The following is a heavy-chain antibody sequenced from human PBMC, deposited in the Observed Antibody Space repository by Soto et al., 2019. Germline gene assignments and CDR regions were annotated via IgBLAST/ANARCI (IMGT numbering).Heavy chain of an antibody. CDR3: AKEATNINNFHX. D-gene: IGHD1-26*01. V-gene: IGHV3-48*03. CDR2: ISSVGSTR. CDR1: GFTFSNYE. J-gene: IGHJ4*02. Sequence: GGSLRLSCAASGFTFSNYEMNWVRQAPGKGLEWVSYISSVGSTRNYADSVKVRFTISRDNANNSLYLQMNSLRAGDTAVYYCAKEATNINNFHXWGQGTLVTVSX.